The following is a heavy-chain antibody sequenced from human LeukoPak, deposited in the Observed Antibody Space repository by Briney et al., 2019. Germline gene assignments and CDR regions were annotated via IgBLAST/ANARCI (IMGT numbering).Heavy chain of an antibody. J-gene: IGHJ3*02. Sequence: ASVTVSCKASGYTFTGYYMHWVRQAPGQGLEWMGWINPNSGGTNYAQKFQGWVTMTRDTSISTAYMELGRLRSDDTAVYYCVRAYYGSGISAFDIWGQGTMVTVSS. V-gene: IGHV1-2*04. CDR1: GYTFTGYY. CDR3: VRAYYGSGISAFDI. D-gene: IGHD3-10*01. CDR2: INPNSGGT.